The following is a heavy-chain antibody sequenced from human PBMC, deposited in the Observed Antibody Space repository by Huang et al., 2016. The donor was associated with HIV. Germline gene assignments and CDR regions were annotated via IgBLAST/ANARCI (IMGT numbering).Heavy chain of an antibody. J-gene: IGHJ4*02. CDR2: INQDGSER. CDR1: GFTFRSYW. Sequence: EAHLVESGGGLVQPGRSLRRSCAASGFTFRSYWRHWVRQPPGRGRGWGANINQDGSERCDVDSVRGRFTISRDNANDSVSLQLNSLKGEDTAMYYCTRGFRAKPGDYWGQGSLVSVSS. D-gene: IGHD3-3*01. V-gene: IGHV3-7*01. CDR3: TRGFRAKPGDY.